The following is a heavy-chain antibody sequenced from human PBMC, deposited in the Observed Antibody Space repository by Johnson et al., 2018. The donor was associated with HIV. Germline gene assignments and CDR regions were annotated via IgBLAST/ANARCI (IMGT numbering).Heavy chain of an antibody. J-gene: IGHJ3*02. D-gene: IGHD3-3*01. CDR1: GFTFSNYG. CDR3: RGDDFWSGPDAFDI. CDR2: VWYDGSNK. V-gene: IGHV3-33*01. Sequence: QVQLVESGGGVVPPGRSLRLSCVASGFTFSNYGMHWVRQAPGKGLEWVAAVWYDGSNKYYADSVKGRFTISRDNSKNTLYLQMNSLRAEDTAVYYCRGDDFWSGPDAFDIWGQGTMVTVSS.